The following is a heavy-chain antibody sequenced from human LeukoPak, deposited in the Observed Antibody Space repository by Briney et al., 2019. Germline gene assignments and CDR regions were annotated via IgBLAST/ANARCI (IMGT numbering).Heavy chain of an antibody. CDR3: AREGSSGYRDYFDY. V-gene: IGHV3-48*01. Sequence: PGGSLRLSCAASGFTFSSYSMNWVCQAPGKGLEWVSYISSSSSTIYYADSVKGRFTISRDNAKNSLYLQMNSLRAEDTAVYYCAREGSSGYRDYFDYWGQGTLVTVSS. J-gene: IGHJ4*02. D-gene: IGHD3-22*01. CDR1: GFTFSSYS. CDR2: ISSSSSTI.